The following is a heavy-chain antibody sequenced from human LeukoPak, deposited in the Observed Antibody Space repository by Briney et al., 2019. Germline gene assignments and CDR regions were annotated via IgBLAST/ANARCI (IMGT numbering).Heavy chain of an antibody. J-gene: IGHJ4*02. V-gene: IGHV7-4-1*02. CDR3: ARGYSGYDYYFDY. CDR1: GYSFTSYA. Sequence: ASVKVSCKASGYSFTSYAMNWVRQAPGQGLEWMGWINPNTGNPTYVQGFTGRFVFSLDTSVSTAYLQISSLKAEDTAVYYCARGYSGYDYYFDYWGQGTLVTVSS. CDR2: INPNTGNP. D-gene: IGHD5-12*01.